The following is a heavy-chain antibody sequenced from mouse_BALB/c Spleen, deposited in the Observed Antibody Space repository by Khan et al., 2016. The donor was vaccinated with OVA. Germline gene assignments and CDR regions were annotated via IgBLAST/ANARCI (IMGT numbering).Heavy chain of an antibody. D-gene: IGHD2-1*01. CDR3: ARRRGNYEAYAMDY. CDR2: IDPANGNT. J-gene: IGHJ4*01. Sequence: VQLQQSGAELVKPGASVKLSCAASGFNIKDTYIHWVKQRPEQGLEWIGRIDPANGNTKYDPKFQGKAIITADTSSNTAYLQLSSLTSEDTAVYYCARRRGNYEAYAMDYWGQGTSVTVSS. CDR1: GFNIKDTY. V-gene: IGHV14-3*02.